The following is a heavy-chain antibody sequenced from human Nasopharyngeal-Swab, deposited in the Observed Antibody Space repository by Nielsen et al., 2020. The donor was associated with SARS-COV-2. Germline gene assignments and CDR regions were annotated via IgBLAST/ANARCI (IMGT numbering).Heavy chain of an antibody. CDR2: IWYDGCDK. CDR3: AKDGIEEGGLSAGYGLDV. CDR1: GFTFSSYG. J-gene: IGHJ6*02. Sequence: GESLKISCAASGFTFSSYGMHWVRQAPGKGLEWVASIWYDGCDKYYADSVKGRFTISRDNAKNTLYLQMNSLRSEDTAVYKCAKDGIEEGGLSAGYGLDVWGQGTTVTVSS. V-gene: IGHV3-30*02. D-gene: IGHD6-19*01.